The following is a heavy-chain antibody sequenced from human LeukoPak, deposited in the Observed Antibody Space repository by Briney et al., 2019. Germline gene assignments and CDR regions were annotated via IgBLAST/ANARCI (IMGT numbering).Heavy chain of an antibody. CDR1: GFTFSNYW. J-gene: IGHJ4*02. CDR3: AKTTPYYDILTGYYNVMGFSN. V-gene: IGHV3-72*01. D-gene: IGHD3-9*01. CDR2: TRNKANSYTT. Sequence: GGSLRLSCTDSGFTFSNYWMSWVRQAPGKGLEWVGRTRNKANSYTTEYAASVKGRFTISRDDSKNSLYLQMNSLKTEDTAVYYCAKTTPYYDILTGYYNVMGFSNWGQGTLVTVSS.